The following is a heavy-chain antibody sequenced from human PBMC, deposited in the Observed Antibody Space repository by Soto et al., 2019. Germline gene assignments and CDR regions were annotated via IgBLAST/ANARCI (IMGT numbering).Heavy chain of an antibody. V-gene: IGHV3-33*01. CDR3: ARGSSSGWYYFFFDY. D-gene: IGHD6-19*01. Sequence: YADSVKGRFTISRDISNNTRYLQMNSLRDEDTAVYYCARGSSSGWYYFFFDYWGQGTLVTVSS. J-gene: IGHJ4*02.